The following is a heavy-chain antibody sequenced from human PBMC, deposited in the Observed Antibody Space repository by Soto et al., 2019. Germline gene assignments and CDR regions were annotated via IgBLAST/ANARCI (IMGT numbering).Heavy chain of an antibody. CDR3: ARAGGAARPSFDY. V-gene: IGHV1-46*01. Sequence: ASVKVSCKASGYTFTSYYMHWVRQAPGHGLVWMGIINPSGGGTSYAQKFQGRVTMTRDTSTSTVYMEQSSLRSEDTAVYYCARAGGAARPSFDYWGQGTLVTVSS. CDR2: INPSGGGT. D-gene: IGHD6-25*01. CDR1: GYTFTSYY. J-gene: IGHJ4*02.